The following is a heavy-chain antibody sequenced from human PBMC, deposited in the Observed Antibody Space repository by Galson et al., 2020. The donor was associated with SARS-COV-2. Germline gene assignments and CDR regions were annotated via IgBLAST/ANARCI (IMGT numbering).Heavy chain of an antibody. J-gene: IGHJ4*02. CDR2: VTPTGTL. Sequence: SETLSLTCAVYGGSFNGYYWGWIRQSPGKGLEWIREVTPTGTLNTNPSLKSRVTISKDTSKNQCSLRLRSVTAADTAMYFCARGAREVTMLVMIATAASYYFDFCGQGSLVTVSS. D-gene: IGHD2-21*01. CDR1: GGSFNGYY. CDR3: ARGAREVTMLVMIATAASYYFDF. V-gene: IGHV4-34*01.